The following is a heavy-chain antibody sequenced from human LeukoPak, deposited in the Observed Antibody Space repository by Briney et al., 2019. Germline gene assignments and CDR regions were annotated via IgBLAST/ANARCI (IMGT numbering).Heavy chain of an antibody. Sequence: GSSVKLSCKASGGTFSSYAISWVRQAPGQGLEWMGRIIPILGIANYAQKFQGRVTITADKFTSTAYMELSSLRSEDTAVYYCARDGYTIFGVVPPERIHGMDVWGQGTTVTVSS. CDR3: ARDGYTIFGVVPPERIHGMDV. CDR1: GGTFSSYA. D-gene: IGHD3-3*01. CDR2: IIPILGIA. J-gene: IGHJ6*02. V-gene: IGHV1-69*04.